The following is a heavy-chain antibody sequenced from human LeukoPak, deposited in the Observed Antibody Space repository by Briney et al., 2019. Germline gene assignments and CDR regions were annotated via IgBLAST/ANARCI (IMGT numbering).Heavy chain of an antibody. J-gene: IGHJ4*02. Sequence: PGGSLRLSCAASGFTFSSSAMSWVRQAPGKGLYWVSAISGSGTGTCYADSVKGRFTISRDNSKNTLDLQMNSLRAEDTAVYYCAKEGGTGTRFDYWGQGTLVTVSS. V-gene: IGHV3-23*01. CDR3: AKEGGTGTRFDY. CDR2: ISGSGTGT. CDR1: GFTFSSSA. D-gene: IGHD1-7*01.